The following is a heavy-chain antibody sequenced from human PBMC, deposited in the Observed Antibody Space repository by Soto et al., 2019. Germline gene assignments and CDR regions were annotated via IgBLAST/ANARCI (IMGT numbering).Heavy chain of an antibody. CDR1: GYTFTSYG. Sequence: QVQLVQSGAEVKKPGASVKVSCKASGYTFTSYGISWVRQAPGQGLEWMGWISAYNGNTNYAQKLQGRVTMTTDTSTSTADKELSSLRSDDTAVYYCARSKVDFWSGYYTGIHYYYYYMDVWGKVTTVTVSS. CDR2: ISAYNGNT. V-gene: IGHV1-18*01. CDR3: ARSKVDFWSGYYTGIHYYYYYMDV. J-gene: IGHJ6*03. D-gene: IGHD3-3*01.